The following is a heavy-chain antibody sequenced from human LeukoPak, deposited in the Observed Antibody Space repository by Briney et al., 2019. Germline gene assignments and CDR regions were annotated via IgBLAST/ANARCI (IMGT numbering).Heavy chain of an antibody. CDR3: ARARDGYNYLYFDY. V-gene: IGHV3-74*01. CDR2: IKSDGSSI. D-gene: IGHD5-24*01. J-gene: IGHJ4*02. CDR1: GFSFSSDW. Sequence: PGGSLRLSCAASGFSFSSDWMHCVRQAPGEGMVWVSRIKSDGSSISYADSVKGRFIISRDNAKNMLYLQMNSLRAEDTAVYYCARARDGYNYLYFDYWGQGTLVTVSS.